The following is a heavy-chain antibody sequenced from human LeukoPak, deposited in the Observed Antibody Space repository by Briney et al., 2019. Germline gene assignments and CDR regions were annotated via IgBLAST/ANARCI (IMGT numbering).Heavy chain of an antibody. CDR2: ISRNGNTT. V-gene: IGHV3-64*01. Sequence: GRSLRLSCVASGFTFSTYAMHWVRQAPGKGLEHVSGISRNGNTTSYANSVKGRFTISRDNSKNTLYLQMGSLRAEDMAVYYCARRTFLNAFDIWGQGTMVTVSS. J-gene: IGHJ3*02. CDR3: ARRTFLNAFDI. CDR1: GFTFSTYA. D-gene: IGHD1-1*01.